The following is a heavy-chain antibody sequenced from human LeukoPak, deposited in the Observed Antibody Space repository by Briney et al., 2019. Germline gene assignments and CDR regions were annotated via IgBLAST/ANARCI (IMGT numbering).Heavy chain of an antibody. CDR2: ISSSSSYI. D-gene: IGHD1-26*01. V-gene: IGHV3-21*01. CDR3: ASVQGIVGATRYYMDV. CDR1: GFTFSSYS. Sequence: PGGSLRLSCAASGFTFSSYSMNWVRQAPGKGLEWVSSISSSSSYIYYADSVKGRFTISRDNAKNSLYLQMNSLRAEDTAVYYCASVQGIVGATRYYMDVWGKGTTVTVSS. J-gene: IGHJ6*03.